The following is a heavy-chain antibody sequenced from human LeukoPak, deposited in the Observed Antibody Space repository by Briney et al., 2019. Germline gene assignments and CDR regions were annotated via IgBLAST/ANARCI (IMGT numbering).Heavy chain of an antibody. CDR1: GGSISSYY. CDR2: IYTSGST. V-gene: IGHV4-4*07. CDR3: ARRGKLGYCSGGSCYRQATPFDY. J-gene: IGHJ4*02. D-gene: IGHD2-15*01. Sequence: SETLSLTCTVSGGSISSYYWSWIRQPAGKGLEWIGRIYTSGSTNYNPSLKSRVTMSVDTSKNQFSLKLSSVTAADTAVYYCARRGKLGYCSGGSCYRQATPFDYWGQGTLVTVSS.